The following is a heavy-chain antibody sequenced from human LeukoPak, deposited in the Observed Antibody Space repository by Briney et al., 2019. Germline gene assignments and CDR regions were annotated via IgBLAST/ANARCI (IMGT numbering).Heavy chain of an antibody. CDR1: GFTFSSYA. V-gene: IGHV3-23*01. J-gene: IGHJ4*02. CDR2: ISGSGGST. D-gene: IGHD3-3*01. CDR3: AKDRRNTEPTISDY. Sequence: PGGSLRLSCVASGFTFSSYAMNWVRQAPGKGLEWVSAISGSGGSTYYADSAKGRFTISRDNSENTLYLRMNSLRAEDTAVYYCAKDRRNTEPTISDYWGQGTLVTVCS.